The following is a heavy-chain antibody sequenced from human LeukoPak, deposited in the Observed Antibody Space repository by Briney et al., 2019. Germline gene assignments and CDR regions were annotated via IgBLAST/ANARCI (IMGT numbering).Heavy chain of an antibody. CDR3: ARERETSRYSGYDYPRYYYYGMDV. CDR1: GFTFSTYD. CDR2: LGTNGDS. V-gene: IGHV3-13*01. Sequence: GGSLRLSCVASGFTFSTYDMYWVRQAAGRGLEWVSALGTNGDSYYLGSVKGRFTISRDNSKNTLYLQMNSLRAEDTAVYYCARERETSRYSGYDYPRYYYYGMDVWGQGTTVTVSS. D-gene: IGHD5-12*01. J-gene: IGHJ6*02.